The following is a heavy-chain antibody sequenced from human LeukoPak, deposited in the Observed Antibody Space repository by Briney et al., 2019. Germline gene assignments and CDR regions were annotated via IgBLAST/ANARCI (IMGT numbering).Heavy chain of an antibody. CDR3: XXXXXLYSSHYPDY. J-gene: IGHJ4*02. CDR2: IKQDGSEK. CDR1: GFTFSSYW. Sequence: PGGSLRLSCAASGFTFSSYWMSWVRQAPGKGLEWVANIKQDGSEKYYVDSVKGRFTISRDNAKNSLYLQMNSLRAEDTAVYYCXXXXXLYSSHYPDYWGQGTLVTVSS. V-gene: IGHV3-7*01. D-gene: IGHD6-13*01.